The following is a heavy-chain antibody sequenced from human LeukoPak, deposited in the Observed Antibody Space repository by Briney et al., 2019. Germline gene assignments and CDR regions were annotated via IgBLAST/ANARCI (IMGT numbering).Heavy chain of an antibody. CDR2: IYNSGST. D-gene: IGHD5-12*01. CDR3: ARHSRSGSGGYENAFDI. Sequence: SETLSLTCTVSGGSISSYYWSWIRQPPGKGLEWIGYIYNSGSTNYNPSLKSRVTISVDTSKKHFSLRLSSVTAADTAIYFCARHSRSGSGGYENAFDIWGQGTMVTVSS. CDR1: GGSISSYY. V-gene: IGHV4-59*08. J-gene: IGHJ3*02.